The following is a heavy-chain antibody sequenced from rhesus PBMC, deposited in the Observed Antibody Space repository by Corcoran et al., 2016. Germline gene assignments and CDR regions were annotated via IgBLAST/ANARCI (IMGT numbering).Heavy chain of an antibody. Sequence: QLQLQESGPGLVKSSETLSLTCAVSGGSLSSHHWTWIRQPPGKGLEWIGCISQSGSTSYNPSLKSRVTISRDTSKNQFSLKLTSVTAADTAFYYCARRDCSSSSCYFDNWGQGVLVTVSS. V-gene: IGHV4-122*02. CDR2: ISQSGST. CDR3: ARRDCSSSSCYFDN. CDR1: GGSLSSHH. J-gene: IGHJ4*01. D-gene: IGHD2-2*01.